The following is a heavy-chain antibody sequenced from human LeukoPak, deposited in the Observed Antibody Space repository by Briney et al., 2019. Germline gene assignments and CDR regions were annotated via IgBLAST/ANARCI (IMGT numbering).Heavy chain of an antibody. J-gene: IGHJ3*02. CDR1: GGSFSGYY. Sequence: SETLSLTCAVYGGSFSGYYWSWIRQPPGKGLAFTGDINHSGSTNYNPSLKSRVTISLDTSKNQFSLKLTSVTAADTAVYYCGRGRRLYGSGSYYPPHPFDIWGQGTMVTVSS. V-gene: IGHV4-34*01. CDR3: GRGRRLYGSGSYYPPHPFDI. CDR2: INHSGST. D-gene: IGHD3-10*01.